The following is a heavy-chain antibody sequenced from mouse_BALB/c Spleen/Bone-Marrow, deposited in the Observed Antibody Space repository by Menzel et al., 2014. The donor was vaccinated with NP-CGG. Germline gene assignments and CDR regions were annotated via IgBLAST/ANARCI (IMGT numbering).Heavy chain of an antibody. CDR3: ARRWLPYAMDY. V-gene: IGHV1-14*01. J-gene: IGHJ4*01. CDR2: INPYNDGT. D-gene: IGHD2-3*01. Sequence: EVKLMESGPELVKPGASVKMSCKASGYTFTSYIMHWVKQKPGQGLEWIGYINPYNDGTKYNEKFEGKATLTSDKSSSTAYMELSSLTSEDSAVYYCARRWLPYAMDYWGQGTSVTVSS. CDR1: GYTFTSYI.